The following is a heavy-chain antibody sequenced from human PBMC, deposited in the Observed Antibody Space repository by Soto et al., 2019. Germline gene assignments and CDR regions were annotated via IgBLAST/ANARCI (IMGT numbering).Heavy chain of an antibody. CDR2: ITYSGST. V-gene: IGHV4-39*07. CDR3: ARDVRSTVTTSKDYYYYGMDV. CDR1: GGSVSSRSFY. J-gene: IGHJ6*02. Sequence: PSETLSLTCSVSGGSVSSRSFYWGWIRQSPGKGLEWIGSITYSGSTNYNPSLKSRVTISVDTSKNQFSLKLSSVTAADTAVYYCARDVRSTVTTSKDYYYYGMDVWGQGTTVTVSS. D-gene: IGHD4-4*01.